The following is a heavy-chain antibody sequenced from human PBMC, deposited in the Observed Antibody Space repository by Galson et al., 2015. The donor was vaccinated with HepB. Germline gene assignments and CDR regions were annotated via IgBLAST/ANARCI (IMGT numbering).Heavy chain of an antibody. CDR2: ISSSSSTI. D-gene: IGHD4-23*01. Sequence: SLRLSCAASGFTFGDYAMSWFRQAPGKGLEWVSYISSSSSTIYYADSVKGRFTISRDNAKNSLYLQMNSLRAEDTAVYYCANHKGGKRTWAFDIWGQGTMVTVSS. CDR1: GFTFGDYA. J-gene: IGHJ3*02. CDR3: ANHKGGKRTWAFDI. V-gene: IGHV3-48*01.